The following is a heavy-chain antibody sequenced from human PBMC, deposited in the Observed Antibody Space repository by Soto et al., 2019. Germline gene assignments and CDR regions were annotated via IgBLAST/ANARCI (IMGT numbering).Heavy chain of an antibody. J-gene: IGHJ4*02. Sequence: QVQLVQSGAEVKRPGSSVKVSCKASGGTFNNYAINWVRKAPGQGLEWMGDISPMFGKANYEQKFQGRVKITADDSTATAYLELSSLRSEDTALYYCAREVEVHTPVFGFWGQGSLVTVSS. V-gene: IGHV1-69*01. CDR3: AREVEVHTPVFGF. CDR2: ISPMFGKA. D-gene: IGHD2-2*01. CDR1: GGTFNNYA.